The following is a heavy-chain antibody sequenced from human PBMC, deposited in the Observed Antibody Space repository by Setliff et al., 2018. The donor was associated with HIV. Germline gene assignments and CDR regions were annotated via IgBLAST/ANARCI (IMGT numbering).Heavy chain of an antibody. Sequence: ASVKVSCKASGYTFTSYYIHWVRQAPGQGLEWMGVIHPSGGGKSYAQSFQDRVTMTRDTSTSTVYMELSSLRSEDTAVYYCARVRYCSGGSCYGGEYWFDPWGQGTLVTVSS. CDR2: IHPSGGGK. CDR1: GYTFTSYY. D-gene: IGHD2-15*01. CDR3: ARVRYCSGGSCYGGEYWFDP. J-gene: IGHJ5*02. V-gene: IGHV1-46*01.